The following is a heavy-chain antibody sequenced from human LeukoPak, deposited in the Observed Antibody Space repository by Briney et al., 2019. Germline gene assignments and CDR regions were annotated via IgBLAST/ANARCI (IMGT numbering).Heavy chain of an antibody. CDR3: AREGDILTGYYFRNWFDP. CDR2: INPSGGST. D-gene: IGHD3-9*01. CDR1: GYTFSSYG. Sequence: ASVKVSCKASGYTFSSYGITWVRQAPGQGLEWMGIINPSGGSTSYAQKFQGRVTMTRDTSTSTVYMELSSLRSEDTAVYYCAREGDILTGYYFRNWFDPWGQGTLVTVSS. J-gene: IGHJ5*02. V-gene: IGHV1-46*01.